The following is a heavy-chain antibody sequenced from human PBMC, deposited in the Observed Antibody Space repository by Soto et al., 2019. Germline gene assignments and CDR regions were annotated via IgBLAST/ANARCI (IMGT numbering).Heavy chain of an antibody. V-gene: IGHV3-33*04. Sequence: QVQLVESGGGVVQPGRSLRLSCAASGFTFSSYHMHWVRQAPGKGLEWVALIWYDGSNKYNADSVKGRFTISRDNSKNTLYLQMNSLRAEDTAVYYCARGDPNIDGYYLFDHWGQGTLVTVSS. CDR2: IWYDGSNK. CDR1: GFTFSSYH. CDR3: ARGDPNIDGYYLFDH. J-gene: IGHJ4*02. D-gene: IGHD3-22*01.